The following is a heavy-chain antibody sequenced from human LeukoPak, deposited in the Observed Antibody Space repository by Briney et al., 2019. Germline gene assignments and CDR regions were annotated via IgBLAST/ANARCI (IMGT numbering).Heavy chain of an antibody. J-gene: IGHJ4*02. CDR3: ARVDAASLAVHY. CDR1: GYTFTGYY. Sequence: ASVTVSCKASGYTFTGYYLNWVRQAPGQGLEWMGRINPNSGGTNSGQKFQGRVTMTRDTSISTAYLELSSLTFDDTAVYYCARVDAASLAVHYWGQGTLVTVSS. CDR2: INPNSGGT. V-gene: IGHV1-2*02. D-gene: IGHD6-13*01.